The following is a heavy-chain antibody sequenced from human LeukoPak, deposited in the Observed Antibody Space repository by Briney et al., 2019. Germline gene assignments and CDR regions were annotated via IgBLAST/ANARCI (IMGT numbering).Heavy chain of an antibody. V-gene: IGHV3-23*01. CDR1: GFTFSSYA. Sequence: GGSLRLSCAASGFTFSSYAMSWVRQAPEKGLEWVSAISGSGGSTYYADSVKGRFTISRDNSKNTLYLQMNSLRAEDTAVYYCAKGSTYYDFWSGYFWSRYFDYWGQGTLVTVSS. CDR2: ISGSGGST. D-gene: IGHD3-3*01. J-gene: IGHJ4*02. CDR3: AKGSTYYDFWSGYFWSRYFDY.